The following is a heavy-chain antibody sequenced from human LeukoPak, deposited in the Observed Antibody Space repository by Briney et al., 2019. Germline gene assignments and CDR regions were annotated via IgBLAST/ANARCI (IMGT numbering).Heavy chain of an antibody. CDR1: GFTFSSYG. V-gene: IGHV3-33*01. Sequence: PGGSLRLSCAASGFTFSSYGMHWVRQAPGEGLEWVAVIWYDGSNKYYADSVKGRFTISRDNSKNTLYLQMNSLRAEDTAVYYCARDAFVVVITTAYNWFDPWGQGTLVTVSS. CDR3: ARDAFVVVITTAYNWFDP. D-gene: IGHD3-22*01. J-gene: IGHJ5*02. CDR2: IWYDGSNK.